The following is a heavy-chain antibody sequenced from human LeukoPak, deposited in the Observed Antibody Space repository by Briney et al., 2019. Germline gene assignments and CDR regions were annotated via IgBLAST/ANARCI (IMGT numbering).Heavy chain of an antibody. V-gene: IGHV1-69*13. CDR3: ARYDYYHYGMDV. Sequence: ASVKVSCKASGGTFISYDLSWVRQAPGQGLGWMGGIIPILGTVNYAQKFQGRVTITADESTSTAYMELSSLRSEDSAVYYCARYDYYHYGMDVWGKGTTVTVSS. CDR1: GGTFISYD. J-gene: IGHJ6*04. CDR2: IIPILGTV.